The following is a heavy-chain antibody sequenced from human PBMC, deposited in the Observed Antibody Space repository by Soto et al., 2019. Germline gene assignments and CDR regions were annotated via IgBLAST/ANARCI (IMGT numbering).Heavy chain of an antibody. CDR2: IDPSDSYT. D-gene: IGHD2-15*01. V-gene: IGHV5-10-1*01. CDR1: GYSFTSYW. CDR3: ASPGSGVAVCYYCGMDV. J-gene: IGHJ6*02. Sequence: GESLKISCKGSGYSFTSYWISWVRQMPGKGLEWMGRIDPSDSYTNYSPSFQGHVTISADKSISTAYLQWSSLKASDTAMYYCASPGSGVAVCYYCGMDVWGQGTMVTVSS.